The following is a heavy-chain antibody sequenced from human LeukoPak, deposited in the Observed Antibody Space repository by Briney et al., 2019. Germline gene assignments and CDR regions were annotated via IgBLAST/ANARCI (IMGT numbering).Heavy chain of an antibody. V-gene: IGHV4-39*01. CDR1: GGSIRSSYYY. Sequence: SETLSLTCTVSGGSIRSSYYYWGWIRQPPGTGLEWIGSIYDSGSTYYNPSLKSRVTISVDTSKNQFSLKLNSVTAADTAVYYCARRKSYYYGMDVWGQGTTVTVSS. CDR3: ARRKSYYYGMDV. J-gene: IGHJ6*02. CDR2: IYDSGST.